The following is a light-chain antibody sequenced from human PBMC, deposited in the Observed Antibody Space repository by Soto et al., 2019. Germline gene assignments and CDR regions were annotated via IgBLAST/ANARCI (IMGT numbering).Light chain of an antibody. J-gene: IGKJ2*01. CDR1: QSVSSK. V-gene: IGKV3-15*01. CDR3: QQRSSWPPEFT. CDR2: AAS. Sequence: EIVMTQSPATLSVSPGERATLSCRASQSVSSKLAWYQQKPGQPPRLLIYAASTRATGIPVRFSGSGSGTEFTLTISSLQSEDFAVYYCQQRSSWPPEFTFGQGTRVEIK.